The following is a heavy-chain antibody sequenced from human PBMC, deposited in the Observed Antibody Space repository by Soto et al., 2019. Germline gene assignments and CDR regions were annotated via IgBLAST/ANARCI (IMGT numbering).Heavy chain of an antibody. V-gene: IGHV4-30-4*01. CDR3: ARDPFPRDYGMDV. Sequence: SETLSLTCTVSGGSISSGDYYWSWIRQPPGKGLEWIGYIYYSGSTYYNPPLKSRVTISVDTSKNQFSLKLSSVTAADTAVYYCARDPFPRDYGMDVWGQGTTVTVSS. D-gene: IGHD3-10*01. J-gene: IGHJ6*02. CDR2: IYYSGST. CDR1: GGSISSGDYY.